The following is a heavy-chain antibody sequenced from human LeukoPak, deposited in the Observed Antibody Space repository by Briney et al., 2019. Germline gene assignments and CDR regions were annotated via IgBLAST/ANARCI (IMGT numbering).Heavy chain of an antibody. J-gene: IGHJ4*02. Sequence: ASVKVSCKASGYTFTGYYMHWVRQAPGQGLEWMGWISPNSGGTNYAQKFQGRVTMTRDTSISTAYMELSRLRSDDTAVYYCARARPFPYSSSWYPFDYWGQGTLVTVSS. CDR3: ARARPFPYSSSWYPFDY. D-gene: IGHD6-13*01. CDR1: GYTFTGYY. CDR2: ISPNSGGT. V-gene: IGHV1-2*02.